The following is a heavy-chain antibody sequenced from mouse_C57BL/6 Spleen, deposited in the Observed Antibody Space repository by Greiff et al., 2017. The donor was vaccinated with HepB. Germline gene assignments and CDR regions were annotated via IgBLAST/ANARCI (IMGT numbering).Heavy chain of an antibody. D-gene: IGHD5-1*01. V-gene: IGHV1-82*01. Sequence: VKLMESGPELVKPGASVKISCKASGYAFSSSWMNWVKQRPGKGLEWIGRIYPGDGDTNYNGKFKGKATLTADKSSSTAYMQLSSLTSEDSAVYFCARRRSNWYFDVWGTGTTVTVSS. CDR2: IYPGDGDT. J-gene: IGHJ1*03. CDR1: GYAFSSSW. CDR3: ARRRSNWYFDV.